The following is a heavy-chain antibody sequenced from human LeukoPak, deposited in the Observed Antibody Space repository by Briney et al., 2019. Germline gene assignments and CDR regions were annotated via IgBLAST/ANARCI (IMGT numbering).Heavy chain of an antibody. J-gene: IGHJ4*02. D-gene: IGHD6-13*01. CDR2: ISPSGGST. V-gene: IGHV1-46*01. CDR3: ARAGEYSSSWWAY. Sequence: GASVKVSCKAFGYTFTSNYMHWVRQAPGQGPEWMGVISPSGGSTTYAQKFQGRVTLTRDMSTSTAYMELSSLRSEDTAVYYCARAGEYSSSWWAYWGQGTLVTVSS. CDR1: GYTFTSNY.